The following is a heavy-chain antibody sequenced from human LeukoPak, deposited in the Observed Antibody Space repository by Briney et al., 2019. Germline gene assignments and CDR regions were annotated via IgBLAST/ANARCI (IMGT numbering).Heavy chain of an antibody. J-gene: IGHJ5*02. Sequence: PSETLSLTCSVSGGSISNSIYYWSWIRQPPGKGLEWIGEINHSGSTNYSPSLKSRVTISVDTSKNQFSLKLSSVTAADTAVYYCARPQLVTGSDWFDPWGQGTLVTVSS. V-gene: IGHV4-39*01. CDR3: ARPQLVTGSDWFDP. D-gene: IGHD1-14*01. CDR2: INHSGST. CDR1: GGSISNSIYY.